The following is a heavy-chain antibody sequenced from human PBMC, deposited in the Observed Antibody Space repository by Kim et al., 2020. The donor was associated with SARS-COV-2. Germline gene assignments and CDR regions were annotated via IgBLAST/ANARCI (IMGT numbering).Heavy chain of an antibody. CDR1: GDSVSSNSAA. Sequence: SQTLSLTCAISGDSVSSNSAAWNWIRQSPSRGLEWLGRTYYRSKWYNDYAISVKSRITINPDTSKNQFSLQLNSVTPEDTAVYFCARDRGPYRSSLPVGPPFDYWGLGTLVTVSS. CDR2: TYYRSKWYN. J-gene: IGHJ4*02. CDR3: ARDRGPYRSSLPVGPPFDY. D-gene: IGHD6-13*01. V-gene: IGHV6-1*01.